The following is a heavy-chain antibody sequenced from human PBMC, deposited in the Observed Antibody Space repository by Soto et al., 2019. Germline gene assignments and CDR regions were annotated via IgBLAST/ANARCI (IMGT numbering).Heavy chain of an antibody. CDR2: IYYSGST. V-gene: IGHV4-59*01. CDR1: GGSISSYY. Sequence: PSETLSLTCTVSGGSISSYYWSWIRQPPGKGLEWIGYIYYSGSTNYNPSLKSRVTISVDTSKNQFALKLSSVTAADTAVYYCAGVVVPAALVGYYYYYYMEVWGKGTTVTVS. CDR3: AGVVVPAALVGYYYYYYMEV. J-gene: IGHJ6*03. D-gene: IGHD2-2*01.